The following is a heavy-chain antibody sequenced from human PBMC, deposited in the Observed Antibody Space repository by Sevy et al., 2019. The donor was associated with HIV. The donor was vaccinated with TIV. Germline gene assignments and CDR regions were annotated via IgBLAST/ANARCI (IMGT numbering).Heavy chain of an antibody. J-gene: IGHJ5*02. Sequence: GGSLRLSCAASGFTFSRYWMSWVRQAPGKGLEWVANIKKDGSEKYYVDSVKGRFTISRDNADNSVFLQMNRLRVEDTAVYYCARSLAAAENWFDPWGQGTLVTVSS. CDR2: IKKDGSEK. CDR3: ARSLAAAENWFDP. CDR1: GFTFSRYW. V-gene: IGHV3-7*01. D-gene: IGHD6-13*01.